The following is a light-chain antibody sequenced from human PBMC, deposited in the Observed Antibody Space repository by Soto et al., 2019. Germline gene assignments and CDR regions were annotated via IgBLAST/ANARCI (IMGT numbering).Light chain of an antibody. CDR1: SSDVGAYNY. Sequence: QSALTQPRSVSGSPGQSVTISCTGTSSDVGAYNYVSWYQQHPDKAPKFMIYDVNNRPSGVPDRFSGSKSGNTASLTISGLQAEDEADYYCCSYAGTPYVFGTGTKVTVL. V-gene: IGLV2-11*01. CDR3: CSYAGTPYV. J-gene: IGLJ1*01. CDR2: DVN.